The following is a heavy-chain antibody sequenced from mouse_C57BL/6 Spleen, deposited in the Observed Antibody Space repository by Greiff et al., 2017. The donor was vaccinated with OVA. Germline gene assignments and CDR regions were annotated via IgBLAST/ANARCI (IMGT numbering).Heavy chain of an antibody. V-gene: IGHV1-39*01. Sequence: EVQLQQSGPELVKPGASVKISCKASGYSFTDYNMNWVKQSNGKSLEWIGVINPNYGTTSYNQKFKGKATVTVDKSSSTAYMQLNSLTSADSAVYYCARGALSRNWYFDVWGTGTTVTVSS. CDR1: GYSFTDYN. D-gene: IGHD1-1*01. J-gene: IGHJ1*03. CDR3: ARGALSRNWYFDV. CDR2: INPNYGTT.